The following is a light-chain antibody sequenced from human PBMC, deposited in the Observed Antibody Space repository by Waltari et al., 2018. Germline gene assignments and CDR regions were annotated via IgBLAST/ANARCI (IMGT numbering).Light chain of an antibody. CDR1: QSVGRT. Sequence: SGRDSQSVGRTLVWYQQKHGQAPRLLSYDATNRATGIPDRFSGSGSGTDFSLTISSLVPDDFAVYYCQKYGTLPATFGQGTKVEIK. V-gene: IGKV3-20*01. J-gene: IGKJ1*01. CDR2: DAT. CDR3: QKYGTLPAT.